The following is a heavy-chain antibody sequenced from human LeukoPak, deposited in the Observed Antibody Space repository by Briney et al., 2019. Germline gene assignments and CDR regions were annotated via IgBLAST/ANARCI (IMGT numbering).Heavy chain of an antibody. CDR1: GGSISSYY. CDR2: IYYSGST. V-gene: IGHV4-59*01. Sequence: SETLSLTCTVSGGSISSYYWSWIRQPPGKGLEWIGNIYYSGSTNYNPSLKSRVTISVDTSKNQFSLKLSSVTAADTAVYYCARDVAVAATGFDYWGQGTLVTVSS. J-gene: IGHJ4*02. D-gene: IGHD2-15*01. CDR3: ARDVAVAATGFDY.